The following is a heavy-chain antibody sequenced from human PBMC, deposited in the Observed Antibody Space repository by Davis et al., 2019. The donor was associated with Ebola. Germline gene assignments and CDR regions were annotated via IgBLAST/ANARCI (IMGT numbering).Heavy chain of an antibody. V-gene: IGHV3-74*01. J-gene: IGHJ4*02. CDR3: ARDRAPDTAIGGVDY. CDR1: GFTFSSYW. CDR2: INSDGSST. D-gene: IGHD5-18*01. Sequence: PGGSLRLSCAASGFTFSSYWMYWVRQAPGKGLVWVSRINSDGSSTSYADSVKGRFTISRDNAKNSLYLQMNSLRDEDTAVYYCARDRAPDTAIGGVDYWGQGTLVTVSS.